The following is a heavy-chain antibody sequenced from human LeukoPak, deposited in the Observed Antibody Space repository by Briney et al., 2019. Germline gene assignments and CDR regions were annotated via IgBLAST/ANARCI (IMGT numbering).Heavy chain of an antibody. D-gene: IGHD6-13*01. CDR3: ARADSSSWSILDY. J-gene: IGHJ4*02. CDR2: MNPNSGNT. CDR1: GTTSTITT. V-gene: IGHV1-8*02. Sequence: ASVKTSCTATGTTSTITTTTWARTTTGQGLKWMGWMNPNSGNTGYAQKFQGGVTMTRNTSISTAYMELSSLRSEDTAVYYCARADSSSWSILDYWGQGTLVTVSS.